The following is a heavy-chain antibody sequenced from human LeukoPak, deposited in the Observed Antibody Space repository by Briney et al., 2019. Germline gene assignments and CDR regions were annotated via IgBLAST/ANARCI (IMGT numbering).Heavy chain of an antibody. D-gene: IGHD3-22*01. CDR3: ARVRQYYYDSSGYYYMDV. CDR2: IYYIGST. J-gene: IGHJ6*03. CDR1: GGSISSGGYY. V-gene: IGHV4-31*03. Sequence: SETLSLTCTVSGGSISSGGYYWSWIRQHPGKGLEWIGFIYYIGSTYYNPSLKSRVTISVDTSKNQFSRKLSSVTAADTAVYYRARVRQYYYDSSGYYYMDVWGKGTTVTVSS.